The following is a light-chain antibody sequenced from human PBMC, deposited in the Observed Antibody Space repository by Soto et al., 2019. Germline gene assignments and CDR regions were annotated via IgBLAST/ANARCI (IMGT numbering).Light chain of an antibody. CDR2: DVS. CDR1: RSEICRYNY. V-gene: IGLV2-14*01. CDR3: SSYISSSTYV. Sequence: QSVLTQPAPVSGSPGQSIPISCTGNRSEICRYNYVSWYQQYPGQAPKFMIYDVSNRPSGVSNRFSGSKSGNTASLTISGLQAEDEADYYCSSYISSSTYVFGTGTKVTVL. J-gene: IGLJ1*01.